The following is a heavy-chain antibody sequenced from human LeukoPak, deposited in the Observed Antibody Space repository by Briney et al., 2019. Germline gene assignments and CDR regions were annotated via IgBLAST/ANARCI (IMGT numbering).Heavy chain of an antibody. CDR1: GYTFTSYA. D-gene: IGHD7-27*01. CDR2: INTNTGNP. CDR3: AREVLGTDY. Sequence: GPVKVSCKASGYTFTSYAMNWVRKAPGQGLEWMGWINTNTGNPTYAQGFTGRFVFSLDTSVSTAYLQISSLKAEDTAVYYCAREVLGTDYWGQGTLVTVSS. V-gene: IGHV7-4-1*02. J-gene: IGHJ4*02.